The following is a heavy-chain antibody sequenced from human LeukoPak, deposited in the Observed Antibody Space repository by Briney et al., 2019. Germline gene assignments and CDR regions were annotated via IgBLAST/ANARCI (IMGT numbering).Heavy chain of an antibody. CDR2: INTNTGNP. J-gene: IGHJ6*03. Sequence: ASVKVSCKASGYTFTSYYMHWVRQAPGQGLEWMGWINTNTGNPTYAQGFTGRFVFSLDTSVSTAYLQISSLKAEDTAVYYCARKYYDFWSGLSYYMDVWGKGTTVTVSS. CDR1: GYTFTSYY. CDR3: ARKYYDFWSGLSYYMDV. D-gene: IGHD3-3*01. V-gene: IGHV7-4-1*02.